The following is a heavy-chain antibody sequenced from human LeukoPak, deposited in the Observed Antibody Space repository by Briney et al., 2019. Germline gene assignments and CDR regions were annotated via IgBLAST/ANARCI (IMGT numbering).Heavy chain of an antibody. CDR1: GFTFSSYG. Sequence: GGSLRLSCAASGFTFSSYGMHWVRQAPGKGLEWVGFIRSKTYGGTTEYAASVKGRFTISRDDSKSIAYLQMNSLKTEDTAVYYCARTDSSTWYQLFDPWGQGTLVTVSS. D-gene: IGHD6-13*01. J-gene: IGHJ5*02. CDR2: IRSKTYGGTT. CDR3: ARTDSSTWYQLFDP. V-gene: IGHV3-49*04.